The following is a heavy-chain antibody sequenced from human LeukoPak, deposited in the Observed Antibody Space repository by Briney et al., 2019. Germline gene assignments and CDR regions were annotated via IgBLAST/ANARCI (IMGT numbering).Heavy chain of an antibody. Sequence: GRSLGLSCAASGFTFDDYAMHWVRQAPGKGLEWVSGISWNSGSIGYADSVKGRFTISRDNAKNSLYLQMNSLRAEDTALYYCAKAQGIAAAGTDYWGQGTLVTVSS. CDR3: AKAQGIAAAGTDY. CDR2: ISWNSGSI. CDR1: GFTFDDYA. D-gene: IGHD6-13*01. J-gene: IGHJ4*02. V-gene: IGHV3-9*01.